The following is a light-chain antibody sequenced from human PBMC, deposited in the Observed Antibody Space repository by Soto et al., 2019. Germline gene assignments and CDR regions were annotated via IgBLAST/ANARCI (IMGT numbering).Light chain of an antibody. Sequence: EIVLTQSPATLSLSPGERATLSCRASQSVSSSLAWYQQKPGQAPRLLIYDASNRATGIPARFSGSGSGTDFTLTISSLEPDDFAVYYCQQRTNWPVTFGPGTQVAVK. J-gene: IGKJ3*01. CDR2: DAS. V-gene: IGKV3-11*01. CDR3: QQRTNWPVT. CDR1: QSVSSS.